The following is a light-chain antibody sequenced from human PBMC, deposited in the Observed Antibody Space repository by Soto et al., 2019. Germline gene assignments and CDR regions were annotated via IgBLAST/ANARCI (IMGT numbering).Light chain of an antibody. CDR2: DVS. Sequence: QSVLTQPRSVSGSPGHSVTISCTGTSSDVGGYSYVSWYQQHPGKAPKLMISDVSKRPSGVPDRFSGSKFSNTASLTISGLQAEDEADYYCCSYAGAFTYVFGSGTKV. CDR1: SSDVGGYSY. J-gene: IGLJ1*01. V-gene: IGLV2-11*01. CDR3: CSYAGAFTYV.